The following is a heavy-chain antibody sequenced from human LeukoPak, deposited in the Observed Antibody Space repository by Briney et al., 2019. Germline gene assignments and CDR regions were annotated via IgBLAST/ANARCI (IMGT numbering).Heavy chain of an antibody. V-gene: IGHV1-2*06. CDR1: GYTFTGHD. J-gene: IGHJ4*02. CDR3: ARWPVGFGKYYYDSSGYYQGS. Sequence: GSSVKVSCKASGYTFTGHDMHWVRQAPGQGLEWMGRINPTSGGTNYAQKFQGRVTMTRETSISTAYMGLCRLRSDDTAVYYCARWPVGFGKYYYDSSGYYQGSWGQGTLVTVSS. D-gene: IGHD3-22*01. CDR2: INPTSGGT.